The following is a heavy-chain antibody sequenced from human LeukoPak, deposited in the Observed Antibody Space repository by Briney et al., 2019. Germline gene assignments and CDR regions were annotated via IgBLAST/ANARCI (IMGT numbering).Heavy chain of an antibody. V-gene: IGHV3-7*03. CDR1: GFSLSAYW. CDR3: ATWPGAWYGEDY. Sequence: GGSLRLSCAASGFSLSAYWMTWVRQAPGKGLEWVANINRDGSQKNHVDSVKGRFTISRDNAENSLFLQMNSLRAEDTAFYYCATWPGAWYGEDYWGQGTLVTVSS. J-gene: IGHJ4*02. D-gene: IGHD3-10*01. CDR2: INRDGSQK.